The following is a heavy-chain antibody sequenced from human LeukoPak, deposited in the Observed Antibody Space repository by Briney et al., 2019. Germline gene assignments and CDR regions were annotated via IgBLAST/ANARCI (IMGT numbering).Heavy chain of an antibody. Sequence: PSQTLSLTCTVSGGSISSGGYYWSWIRQPPGKGLEWIGYIYHSGSTYYNPSLKSRVTISVDRSKNQFSLKLSSVTAADTAVYYCARGNLNWNPSRFDYWGQGTLVTVSS. V-gene: IGHV4-30-2*01. CDR3: ARGNLNWNPSRFDY. CDR1: GGSISSGGYY. D-gene: IGHD1-20*01. CDR2: IYHSGST. J-gene: IGHJ4*02.